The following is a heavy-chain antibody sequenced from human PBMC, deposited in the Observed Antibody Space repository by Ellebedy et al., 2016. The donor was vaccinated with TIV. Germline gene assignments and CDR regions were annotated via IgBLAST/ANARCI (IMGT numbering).Heavy chain of an antibody. CDR2: IDYSGNT. CDR3: ARHDPRYYESSGFYYGGWFDP. CDR1: GDSISSSF. Sequence: SETLSLTCTVSGDSISSSFWSWIRQPPGKGLEWIGYIDYSGNTNYNPSLQSRVTVSVDTSKNQFSLKLSPVIAADTAVYFCARHDPRYYESSGFYYGGWFDPWGQGTLVTVSS. V-gene: IGHV4-59*08. D-gene: IGHD3-22*01. J-gene: IGHJ5*02.